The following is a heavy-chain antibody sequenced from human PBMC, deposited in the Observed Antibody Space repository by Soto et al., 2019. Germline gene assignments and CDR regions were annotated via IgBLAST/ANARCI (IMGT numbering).Heavy chain of an antibody. J-gene: IGHJ4*02. Sequence: QVQLVESGGGVVQPGGSLRLSCAASEFTFSNYAMHWVRQPPGKGLQWLAVISYDGNNKYYADSVEGRFTISRDNSKNTVYLQMNSLRLEDTAVYSCARGPSYRDSYFDYWGQGTLVTVSS. D-gene: IGHD4-4*01. CDR2: ISYDGNNK. CDR1: EFTFSNYA. CDR3: ARGPSYRDSYFDY. V-gene: IGHV3-30*03.